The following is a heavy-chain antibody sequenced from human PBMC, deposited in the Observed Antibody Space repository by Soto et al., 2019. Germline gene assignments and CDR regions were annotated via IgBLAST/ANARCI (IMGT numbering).Heavy chain of an antibody. CDR2: ISGTGDTT. CDR3: AKRFGSGYYSAFDV. D-gene: IGHD3-22*01. V-gene: IGHV3-23*01. Sequence: EVQLLESGGDLVQPGGSLRLSCAASRFTFSAYAMSWVRQAPGKGLEWVSTISGTGDTTYYADSVKGRFTISRDSSRNTLLLQMNSLRAEDTAVYHCAKRFGSGYYSAFDVWGQGTMVTVSS. J-gene: IGHJ3*01. CDR1: RFTFSAYA.